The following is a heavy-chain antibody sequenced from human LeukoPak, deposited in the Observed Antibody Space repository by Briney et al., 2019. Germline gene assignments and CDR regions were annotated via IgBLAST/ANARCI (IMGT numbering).Heavy chain of an antibody. CDR3: ARDEGKVDTAKAGGFDY. CDR1: GYTFTGYY. J-gene: IGHJ4*02. D-gene: IGHD5-18*01. V-gene: IGHV1-2*02. CDR2: INPNSGGT. Sequence: ASVKVSCKASGYTFTGYYMHWVRQAPGQGLEWMGWINPNSGGTNYAQKFQGRVTMTRDTSISTAYMELSRLRSDDTAVYYCARDEGKVDTAKAGGFDYWGQGTLVTVSS.